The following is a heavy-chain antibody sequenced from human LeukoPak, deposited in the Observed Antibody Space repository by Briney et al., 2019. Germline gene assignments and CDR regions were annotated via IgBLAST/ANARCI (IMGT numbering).Heavy chain of an antibody. V-gene: IGHV4-30-4*07. Sequence: SQTLSLTCAVSGGSISSGGYSWSWIRQPPGKGLEWIGYIYYSGSTNYNPSLKSRVTISVDTSKNQFSLKLSSVTAADTAVYYCARDSGSYAFDIWGQGTMVTVSS. J-gene: IGHJ3*02. CDR1: GGSISSGGYS. CDR2: IYYSGST. D-gene: IGHD1-26*01. CDR3: ARDSGSYAFDI.